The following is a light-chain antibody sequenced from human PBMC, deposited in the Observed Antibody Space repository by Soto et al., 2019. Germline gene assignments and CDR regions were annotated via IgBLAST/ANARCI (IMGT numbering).Light chain of an antibody. CDR2: GGF. CDR1: QTLRNK. J-gene: IGKJ3*01. CDR3: QRHNAWPFT. Sequence: IVLTQSPGTLSVSPGERVILSCRASQTLRNKLAWYQQKPGQAPRLLLYGGFTRATAIPARFSGSGSGTELTLTSNSLQSEDVAIYYCQRHNAWPFTFGPGTKLDLK. V-gene: IGKV3-15*01.